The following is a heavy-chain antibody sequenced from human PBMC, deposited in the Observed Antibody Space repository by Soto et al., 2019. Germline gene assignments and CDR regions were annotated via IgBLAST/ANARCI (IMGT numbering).Heavy chain of an antibody. V-gene: IGHV1-69*08. CDR2: IIPMFGST. CDR1: GVTFSHST. Sequence: GASVKVSCKASGVTFSHSTVAWVRQAPGHRPEWMGMIIPMFGSTNSAQKFRDRVTFSADTYTNTAYMELSSLRSEDTAVYYCAKVSYSSSWYDPFDYWGQGTLVTVSS. J-gene: IGHJ4*02. CDR3: AKVSYSSSWYDPFDY. D-gene: IGHD6-13*01.